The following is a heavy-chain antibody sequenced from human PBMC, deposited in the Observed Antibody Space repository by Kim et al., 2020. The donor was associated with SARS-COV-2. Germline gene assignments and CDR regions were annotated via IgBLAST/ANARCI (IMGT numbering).Heavy chain of an antibody. V-gene: IGHV3-53*01. D-gene: IGHD1-26*01. CDR2: IYSGGST. CDR3: ARDGGGGSNDAFDI. CDR1: GFTVSSNY. Sequence: GGSLRLSCAASGFTVSSNYMSWVRQAPGKGLEWVSVIYSGGSTYYADSVKGRFTISRDNSKNTLYLQMNSLRAEDTAVYYCARDGGGGSNDAFDIWGQGTMVTVSS. J-gene: IGHJ3*02.